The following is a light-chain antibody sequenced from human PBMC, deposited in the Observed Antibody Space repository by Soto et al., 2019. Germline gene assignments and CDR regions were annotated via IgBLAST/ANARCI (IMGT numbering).Light chain of an antibody. CDR1: QSVNSRY. CDR3: QHYGNSPFT. V-gene: IGKV3-20*01. Sequence: ENLLTQSPGTLSLSPGERATLSCRASQSVNSRYLAWYQQKPGQAHRLFIYGASNRATGIPDRFSGSASGTDFPLTISRLEPQDFAVYYCQHYGNSPFTFGPGTKVEIK. CDR2: GAS. J-gene: IGKJ3*01.